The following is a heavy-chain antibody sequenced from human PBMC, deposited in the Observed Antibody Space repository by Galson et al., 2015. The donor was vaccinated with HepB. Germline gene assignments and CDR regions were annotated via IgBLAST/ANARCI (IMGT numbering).Heavy chain of an antibody. J-gene: IGHJ6*03. D-gene: IGHD6-6*01. CDR2: ISAHNGNT. CDR3: ARALGGAGRPSYYNYYMDV. V-gene: IGHV1-18*01. CDR1: GYTFNSNG. Sequence: SVKVCCKASGYTFNSNGFSGVRQAPGHGLDRTGWISAHNGNTYYAQKFQGRVTMTTDTSTATVYMELRSLRSDDTAVYYCARALGGAGRPSYYNYYMDVWGEGTTVTVSS.